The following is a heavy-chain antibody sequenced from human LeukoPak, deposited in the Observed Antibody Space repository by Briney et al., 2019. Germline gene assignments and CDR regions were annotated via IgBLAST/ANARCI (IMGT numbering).Heavy chain of an antibody. D-gene: IGHD2-15*01. CDR3: AKDWSCSD. J-gene: IGHJ4*02. CDR2: ISGDGDA. CDR1: GFTFSTYP. Sequence: GGSLRLSCAASGFTFSTYPMTWVRQAPGKGLEWVSAISGDGDAKYAGSVKGRFTVSRDNSRNTLYLQMNGLRADDTAIYYCAKDWSCSDCGQGTLVTVSS. V-gene: IGHV3-23*01.